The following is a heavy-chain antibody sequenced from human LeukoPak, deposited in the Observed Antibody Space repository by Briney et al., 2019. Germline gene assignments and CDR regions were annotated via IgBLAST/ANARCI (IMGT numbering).Heavy chain of an antibody. D-gene: IGHD3-22*01. V-gene: IGHV4-59*08. CDR1: GGSISNYY. CDR3: ARHYYYDSSGYYSVS. Sequence: PSETLSLTCTVSGGSISNYYWSWIRQPPGKGLEWIGYIYYSGSTNYNPSLKSRVTISVDTSKNQFSLKLSSVTAADTAVYYCARHYYYDSSGYYSVSWDQGTLVTVSS. CDR2: IYYSGST. J-gene: IGHJ4*02.